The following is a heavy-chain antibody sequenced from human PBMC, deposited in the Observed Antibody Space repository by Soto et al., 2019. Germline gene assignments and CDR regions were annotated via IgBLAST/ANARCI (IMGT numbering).Heavy chain of an antibody. V-gene: IGHV4-59*01. CDR1: GGYITNYY. Sequence: SETLSLTCTVSGGYITNYYWSWIQQPPEQGLEWNGYIYYSGSTTYNPSLRSRVTISVDTSKNPFSLKLSSVTAAHQAVYYCAGGDCTSSWGFYFDYWGQGPVVTVAS. D-gene: IGHD2-2*01. J-gene: IGHJ4*02. CDR2: IYYSGST. CDR3: AGGDCTSSWGFYFDY.